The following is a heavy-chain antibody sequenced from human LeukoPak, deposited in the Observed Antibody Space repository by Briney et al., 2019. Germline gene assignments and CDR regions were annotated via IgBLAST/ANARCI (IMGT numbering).Heavy chain of an antibody. CDR2: ISGSSSYI. CDR3: AELGITMIGGV. V-gene: IGHV3-21*01. J-gene: IGHJ6*04. Sequence: GGSLRLSCAASGFTFSGYDMNWVRQAPGKGLEWVSSISGSSSYIYYADSMKGRFTISRDNAKNSLYLQMNSLRAEDTAVYYCAELGITMIGGVWGKGTTVTISS. D-gene: IGHD3-10*02. CDR1: GFTFSGYD.